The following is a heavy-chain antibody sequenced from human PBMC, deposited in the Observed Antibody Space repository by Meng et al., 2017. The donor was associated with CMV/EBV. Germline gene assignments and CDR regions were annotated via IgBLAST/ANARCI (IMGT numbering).Heavy chain of an antibody. CDR3: ARVYGAYADNYYYYGMDV. J-gene: IGHJ6*02. Sequence: SETLSLTCTVSGGSISSDYWSWIRQPPGKGLEWIGYIYYSGSTNYNPSLKSRVTISVDTSKNQFSLKLSPVTAADTAVYYCARVYGAYADNYYYYGMDVWGQGTTVTVSS. CDR1: GGSISSDY. V-gene: IGHV4-59*01. CDR2: IYYSGST. D-gene: IGHD4-17*01.